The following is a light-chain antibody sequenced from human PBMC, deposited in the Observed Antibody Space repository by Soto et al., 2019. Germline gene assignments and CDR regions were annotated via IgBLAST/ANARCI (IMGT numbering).Light chain of an antibody. V-gene: IGLV2-14*01. CDR2: GVT. CDR1: RSDVGGYNY. Sequence: QSALTQPASVSGSPGQSVTISCTGTRSDVGGYNYVSWYQQHPGIAPKLLIYGVTNRPSGVSTRFSGSKSGNTASLTISGLQAEDEADYHCSSYTSASTLLYLFGTWTKLTVL. J-gene: IGLJ1*01. CDR3: SSYTSASTLLYL.